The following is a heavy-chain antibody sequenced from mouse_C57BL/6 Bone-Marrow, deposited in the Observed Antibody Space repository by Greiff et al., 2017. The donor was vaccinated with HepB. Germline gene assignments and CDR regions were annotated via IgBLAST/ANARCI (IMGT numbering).Heavy chain of an antibody. CDR1: GYTFTSYW. Sequence: QVQLQQPGAELVMPGASVKLSCKASGYTFTSYWMHWVKQRPGQGLEWIGEIDPSDSYTNYNQEFKGKSTLTVDKSSSTAYMQLSSLTSADSAVYYCARSRGYFDYWGQGTTLTVSS. CDR2: IDPSDSYT. J-gene: IGHJ2*01. V-gene: IGHV1-69*01. CDR3: ARSRGYFDY.